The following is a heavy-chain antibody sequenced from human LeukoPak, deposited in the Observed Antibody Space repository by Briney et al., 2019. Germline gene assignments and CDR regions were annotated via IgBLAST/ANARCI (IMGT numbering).Heavy chain of an antibody. CDR3: ARRTVYDDYTFDY. Sequence: GESLKISCKGSGYSFTSYWISWVRQMPGKGLEWMGRIDPSDSYTNYSPSFQGHVTISADKSISTAYLQWSSLKASDTAVYYCARRTVYDDYTFDYWGQGTLVTVSS. J-gene: IGHJ4*02. CDR2: IDPSDSYT. V-gene: IGHV5-10-1*01. D-gene: IGHD4-17*01. CDR1: GYSFTSYW.